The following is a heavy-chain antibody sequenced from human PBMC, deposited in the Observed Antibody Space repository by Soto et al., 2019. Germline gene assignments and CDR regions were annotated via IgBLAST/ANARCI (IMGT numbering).Heavy chain of an antibody. CDR1: GGTFSSYA. CDR2: IIPIFGTA. J-gene: IGHJ3*02. V-gene: IGHV1-69*13. Sequence: SVKVSCKASGGTFSSYAISWVRQAPGQGLEWMGGIIPIFGTANYAQKFQGRVTITADESTRTAYMELSSPRSEDTAVYYCARDQRPHPERRADAFDIWGQGTMVTVSS. CDR3: ARDQRPHPERRADAFDI.